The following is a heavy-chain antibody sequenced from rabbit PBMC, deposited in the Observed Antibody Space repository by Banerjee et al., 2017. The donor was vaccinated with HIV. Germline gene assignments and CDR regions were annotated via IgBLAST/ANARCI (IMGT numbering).Heavy chain of an antibody. CDR2: INTSSGNT. V-gene: IGHV1S45*01. Sequence: QEQLEESGGGLVQPEGSLTFTCTASGFSFSNKYVMCWVRQAPGKGLEWIACINTSSGNTVYASWVNGRFTISKDNAQNTVFLQMTSLTAADTATYFCARDLAGVIGWNFGLWGQGTLVTVS. CDR3: ARDLAGVIGWNFGL. CDR1: GFSFSNKYV. J-gene: IGHJ6*01. D-gene: IGHD4-1*01.